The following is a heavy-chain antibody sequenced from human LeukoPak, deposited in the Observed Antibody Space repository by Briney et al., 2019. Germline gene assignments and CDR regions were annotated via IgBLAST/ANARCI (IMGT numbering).Heavy chain of an antibody. CDR2: IYYSGST. Sequence: SQTLSLTCTVSGGSINTNGYYWSWIRQHPGKGLEWIANIYYSGSTDYNPSLKSRAIISVDTSKNQFSLKLSSVTAADTAVYYCARGIRDGYNSFWPFDFWGQGTLVTVSS. D-gene: IGHD5-24*01. CDR3: ARGIRDGYNSFWPFDF. CDR1: GGSINTNGYY. J-gene: IGHJ4*02. V-gene: IGHV4-31*03.